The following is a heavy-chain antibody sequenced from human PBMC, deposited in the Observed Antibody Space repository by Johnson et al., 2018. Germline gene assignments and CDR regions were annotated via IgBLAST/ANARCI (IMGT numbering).Heavy chain of an antibody. D-gene: IGHD3-3*01. CDR3: AKIPFRITIFGVAPRDD. J-gene: IGHJ4*02. CDR2: ISYDERDK. Sequence: QVQLVESGGGVVQPGRSLRLSCAASGVTFRSDTMHWVRQAPGKGLEWVAVISYDERDKFYVDSVKGRFTISRDNSKNTLYLQMNSLRPEDTAVVYCAKIPFRITIFGVAPRDDWGQGTLVTVSS. V-gene: IGHV3-30*04. CDR1: GVTFRSDT.